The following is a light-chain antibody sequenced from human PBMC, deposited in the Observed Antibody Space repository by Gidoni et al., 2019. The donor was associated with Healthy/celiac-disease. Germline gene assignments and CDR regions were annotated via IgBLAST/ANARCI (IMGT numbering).Light chain of an antibody. CDR1: QSVSST. V-gene: IGKV3-15*01. CDR2: GAS. CDR3: QQYNNWPLT. J-gene: IGKJ4*01. Sequence: EIVMTQSPATLSVSPGERATLSCRASQSVSSTLAWYQQKPGQAPRILIYGASTRATGIPARFSGSGSGTEFTLTISSLQSEDFAVYYCQQYNNWPLTFGGGTKVEIK.